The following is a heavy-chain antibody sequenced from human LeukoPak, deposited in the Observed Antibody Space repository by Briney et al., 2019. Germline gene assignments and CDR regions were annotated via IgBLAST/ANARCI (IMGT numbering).Heavy chain of an antibody. Sequence: PSETLSLTCTVSGGSISSSSYYWGWLRQPPGKGLEWIGSIYYSGSTYYNPSLKSRVTISVDTSNNQFSLRLSSVTAADTAVYYCVRDGGYRYAPFDSWGPGTLVTVSS. D-gene: IGHD5-18*01. CDR3: VRDGGYRYAPFDS. V-gene: IGHV4-39*02. CDR2: IYYSGST. J-gene: IGHJ4*02. CDR1: GGSISSSSYY.